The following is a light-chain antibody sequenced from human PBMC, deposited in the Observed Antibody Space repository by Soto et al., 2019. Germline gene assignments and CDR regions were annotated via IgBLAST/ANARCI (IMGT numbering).Light chain of an antibody. Sequence: DIHLTQSPSSLSASEGDRVTITCRASQAITNNLAWYQQKPGNPPRLLIYEESTLHSGVPSRFSGRKVGTQFILTIDSLQPEDFATYYCQQVKSYPRTFGGGTKVDIK. CDR1: QAITNN. J-gene: IGKJ4*01. CDR3: QQVKSYPRT. CDR2: EES. V-gene: IGKV1-9*01.